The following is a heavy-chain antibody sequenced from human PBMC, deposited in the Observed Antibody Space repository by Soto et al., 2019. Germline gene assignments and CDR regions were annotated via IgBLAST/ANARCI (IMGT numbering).Heavy chain of an antibody. CDR1: GFAFSDYA. CDR2: ISGGAGDT. V-gene: IGHV3-23*01. Sequence: GGSLRLSCAASGFAFSDYAMNWVRQAPGKGLEWVSAISGGAGDTYYADSVKGRFTISRDNSKNTLYLQMKSLRAEDTAIYYCAKSSRITLVRGVTDYWGQGTLVTVSS. CDR3: AKSSRITLVRGVTDY. J-gene: IGHJ4*02. D-gene: IGHD3-10*01.